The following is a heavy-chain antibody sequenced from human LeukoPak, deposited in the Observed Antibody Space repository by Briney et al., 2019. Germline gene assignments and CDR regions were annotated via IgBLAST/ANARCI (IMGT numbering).Heavy chain of an antibody. J-gene: IGHJ5*02. D-gene: IGHD3-22*01. CDR1: GYTFTSYD. CDR3: ARAPTANYYDGSGYYL. V-gene: IGHV1-8*01. Sequence: GASVKVSCKASGYTFTSYDINWVRQATGQGLEWMGWMNPNSGNTGYAQKFQGRVTMTRNTSISTAYMELSSLRPEDTAVYYCARAPTANYYDGSGYYLWGQGTLVTVSS. CDR2: MNPNSGNT.